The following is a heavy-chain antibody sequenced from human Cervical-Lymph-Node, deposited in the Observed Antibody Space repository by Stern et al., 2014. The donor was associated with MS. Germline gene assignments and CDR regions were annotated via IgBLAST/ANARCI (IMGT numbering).Heavy chain of an antibody. V-gene: IGHV4-31*03. Sequence: QVQLQESGPGLVKPSQTLSLTCTAPGGSINTDRSYWSWIRHLPGQGLEWIGHVYNIGTANSNPSLKNRVTISLYPPKNQFSLKLRSVTDADTAVYYCARDNPGCTGVVCYLDRWGQGTLVTVSS. CDR2: VYNIGTA. CDR3: ARDNPGCTGVVCYLDR. CDR1: GGSINTDRSY. J-gene: IGHJ4*02. D-gene: IGHD2-8*02.